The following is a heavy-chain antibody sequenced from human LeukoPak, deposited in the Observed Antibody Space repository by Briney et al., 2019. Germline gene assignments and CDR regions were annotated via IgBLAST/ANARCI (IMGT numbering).Heavy chain of an antibody. D-gene: IGHD4-23*01. CDR1: GGSISSYY. CDR2: IYYTGST. Sequence: SETLSLTYTVSGGSISSYYWSWIRQPPGKGLEWIEYIYYTGSTNYNPSLKSRVTISVDTSKNQFSLELSSVTAADTAVYYCARVGFGNTPHPIDYWGQGTLVTVSS. J-gene: IGHJ4*02. CDR3: ARVGFGNTPHPIDY. V-gene: IGHV4-59*01.